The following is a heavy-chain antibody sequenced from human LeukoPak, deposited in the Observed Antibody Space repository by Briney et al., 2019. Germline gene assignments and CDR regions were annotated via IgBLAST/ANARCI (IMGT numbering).Heavy chain of an antibody. V-gene: IGHV1-69*13. D-gene: IGHD7-27*01. CDR1: GGTFRSYT. Sequence: SVKVSRKASGGTFRSYTISWVRQAPGQGLEWMGGIIVIFGTANYAQKFQGRVTITADESTSTAYMELSSLRSEDTAVYYCARGPGRGFDIWGQGTMVTVSS. CDR2: IIVIFGTA. CDR3: ARGPGRGFDI. J-gene: IGHJ3*02.